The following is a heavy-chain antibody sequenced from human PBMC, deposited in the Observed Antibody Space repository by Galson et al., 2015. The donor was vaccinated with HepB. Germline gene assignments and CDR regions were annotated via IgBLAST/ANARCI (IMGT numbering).Heavy chain of an antibody. D-gene: IGHD6-13*01. CDR3: ARDLRTQQLVDY. CDR2: IYSGGST. J-gene: IGHJ4*02. CDR1: GFTVSSSY. V-gene: IGHV3-53*01. Sequence: SLRLSCAASGFTVSSSYMSWVRQAPGKGLEWVSVIYSGGSTYYADSVKGRFTISRDNSKNTLYLQMNNLRAEDTAVYYCARDLRTQQLVDYWGQGTLVTVSS.